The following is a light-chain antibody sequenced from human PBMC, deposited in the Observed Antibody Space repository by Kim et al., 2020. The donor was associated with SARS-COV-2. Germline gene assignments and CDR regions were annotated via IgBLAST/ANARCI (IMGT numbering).Light chain of an antibody. CDR3: SSYTRSGTLV. CDR1: SSDIGGYNP. J-gene: IGLJ3*02. V-gene: IGLV2-14*03. CDR2: DVR. Sequence: GQSITISCTGTSSDIGGYNPVSWYQQHPGNAPKLIIYDVRDRPSGSSNRFSGSKSANTASLTISGLQAEDEADYHCSSYTRSGTLVFGGGTQLTVL.